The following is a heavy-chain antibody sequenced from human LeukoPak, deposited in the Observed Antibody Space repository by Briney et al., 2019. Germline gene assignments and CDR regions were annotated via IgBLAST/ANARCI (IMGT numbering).Heavy chain of an antibody. D-gene: IGHD5-18*01. CDR3: ARGGMGIQLWSFDY. J-gene: IGHJ4*02. Sequence: ASVKVSCKASGYTFTSYYMHWVRQAPGQGLEWMGIINPSGGSTSYSEKFQGRVAMTRDTSTSTVYMELSSLRSEDTVVYYCARGGMGIQLWSFDYWGQGTLVTVSS. CDR1: GYTFTSYY. CDR2: INPSGGST. V-gene: IGHV1-46*01.